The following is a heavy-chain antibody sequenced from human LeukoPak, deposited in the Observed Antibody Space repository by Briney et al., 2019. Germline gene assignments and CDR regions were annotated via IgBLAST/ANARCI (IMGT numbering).Heavy chain of an antibody. CDR2: ISAYNGNT. Sequence: ASVKVSCKASGGTFNGNAISWVRQAPGQGLEWMGWISAYNGNTNYAQKLQGRVTMTTDTSTSTAYMELRSLRAEDTAVYYCAKLLSNSGRFLYWGQGTLVTVSS. CDR3: AKLLSNSGRFLY. J-gene: IGHJ4*02. V-gene: IGHV1-18*01. CDR1: GGTFNGNA. D-gene: IGHD4-23*01.